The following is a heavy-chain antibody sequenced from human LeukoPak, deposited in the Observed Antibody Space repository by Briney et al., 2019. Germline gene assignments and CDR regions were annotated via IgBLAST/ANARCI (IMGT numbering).Heavy chain of an antibody. CDR3: ARAPIAGTTGTTRSSGRWFDP. V-gene: IGHV4-34*01. J-gene: IGHJ5*02. Sequence: SETLSLTCAVYGGSFSGYYWSWIRQPPGEGLEWIGEINHSGSTNYNPSLKSRVTISVDTSKNQFSLKLSSVTAADTAVYYCARAPIAGTTGTTRSSGRWFDPWGQGTLVTVSS. CDR1: GGSFSGYY. CDR2: INHSGST. D-gene: IGHD1-1*01.